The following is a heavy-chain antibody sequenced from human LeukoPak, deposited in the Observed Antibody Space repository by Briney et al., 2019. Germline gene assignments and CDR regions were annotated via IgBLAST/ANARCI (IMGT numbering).Heavy chain of an antibody. V-gene: IGHV3-21*01. CDR1: GFTFSSYS. CDR2: ISSSSSYI. J-gene: IGHJ4*02. Sequence: GGSLRLSCAASGFTFSSYSMDWVRQAPGKGLEWVSSISSSSSYIYYADSVKGRFTISRDNAKNSLYLQMNSLRAEDTAVYYCAREQYGDFRPFDYWGQGTLVTVSS. D-gene: IGHD4-17*01. CDR3: AREQYGDFRPFDY.